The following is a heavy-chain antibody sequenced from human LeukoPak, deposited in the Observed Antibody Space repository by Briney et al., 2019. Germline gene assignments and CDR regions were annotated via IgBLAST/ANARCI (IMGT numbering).Heavy chain of an antibody. D-gene: IGHD3-22*01. Sequence: PGGSLRLSCAASGFTFNNYAMSWARQTPGKGLEWVSRINGNDGRTYYADSVKGRFTISRDNSKNTLFLQMNSLRAEDTAVYYCARGRAHYDSTGYYYWGPGTLVTVSS. V-gene: IGHV3-23*01. CDR2: INGNDGRT. CDR3: ARGRAHYDSTGYYY. CDR1: GFTFNNYA. J-gene: IGHJ4*02.